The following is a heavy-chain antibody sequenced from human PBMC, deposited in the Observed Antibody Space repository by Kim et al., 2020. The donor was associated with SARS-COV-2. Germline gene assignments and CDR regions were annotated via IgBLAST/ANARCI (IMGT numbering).Heavy chain of an antibody. J-gene: IGHJ6*02. CDR1: GYTFTSYY. V-gene: IGHV1-46*01. CDR2: INPSGGST. CDR3: ARVPRGDSSGYYIHYYGMDV. D-gene: IGHD3-22*01. Sequence: ASVKVSCKASGYTFTSYYMHWVRQAPGQGLEWMGIINPSGGSTSYAQKFQGRVTMTRDTSTSTVYMELSSLRSEDTAVYYCARVPRGDSSGYYIHYYGMDVWGQGTTVTVSS.